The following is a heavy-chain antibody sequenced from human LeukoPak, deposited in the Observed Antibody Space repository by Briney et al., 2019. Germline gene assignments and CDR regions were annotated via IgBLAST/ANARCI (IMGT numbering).Heavy chain of an antibody. CDR2: ISYDGSNK. Sequence: GGSLRLSCGASGFTFSSYGMHWVRQAPGKGLEWVAVISYDGSNKYYADSVKGRFTISRDNSKNTLYLQMNSLRAEDTAVYYCACLPAANYYGMDVWGQGTTVTVSS. J-gene: IGHJ6*02. V-gene: IGHV3-30*03. D-gene: IGHD2-2*01. CDR3: ACLPAANYYGMDV. CDR1: GFTFSSYG.